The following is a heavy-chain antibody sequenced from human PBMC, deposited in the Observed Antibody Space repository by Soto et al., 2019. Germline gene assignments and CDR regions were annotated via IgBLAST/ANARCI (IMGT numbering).Heavy chain of an antibody. V-gene: IGHV5-51*01. CDR2: IYPGDSDT. CDR3: ARSNDYGDFDYYGMDV. J-gene: IGHJ6*02. CDR1: GYSFTSYW. Sequence: GESLKISCKGSGYSFTSYWIGWVRQMPVKGLEWMGIIYPGDSDTRYSPSFQGQVTISADKSISTAYLQWSSLKASDTAMYYCARSNDYGDFDYYGMDVWGQGTTVTVSS. D-gene: IGHD4-17*01.